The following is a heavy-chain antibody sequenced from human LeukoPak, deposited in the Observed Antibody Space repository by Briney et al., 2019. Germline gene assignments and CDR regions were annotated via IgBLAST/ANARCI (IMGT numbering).Heavy chain of an antibody. D-gene: IGHD6-19*01. CDR2: IKQDGSKK. CDR3: AREGQWLVQGLTAPAEGEDGNDY. Sequence: PGGSLRLSCAASGFTFSSYGMSWVRQAPGKGLEWVANIKQDGSKKYYVDSVKGRFTISRDNAKNSLYLQMNSLRAEDTAVYYWAREGQWLVQGLTAPAEGEDGNDYWGQGTLVTVSS. J-gene: IGHJ4*02. CDR1: GFTFSSYG. V-gene: IGHV3-7*01.